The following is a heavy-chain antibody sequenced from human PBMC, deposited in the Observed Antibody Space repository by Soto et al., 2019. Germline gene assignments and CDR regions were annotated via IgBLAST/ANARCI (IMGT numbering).Heavy chain of an antibody. CDR2: MNPNSGNT. CDR3: ASLPWANYYYYGMDV. V-gene: IGHV1-8*01. J-gene: IGHJ6*02. CDR1: GYAFTSYD. Sequence: ASVKVSCKASGYAFTSYDINWVRQATGQGLEWMGWMNPNSGNTGYAQKFQGRVTMTRNTSISTAYMELSSLRSEDTAVYYCASLPWANYYYYGMDVWGQGTTVTVSS. D-gene: IGHD7-27*01.